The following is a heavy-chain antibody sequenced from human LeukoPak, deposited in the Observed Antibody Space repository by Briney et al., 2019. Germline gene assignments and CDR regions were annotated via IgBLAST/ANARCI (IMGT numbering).Heavy chain of an antibody. J-gene: IGHJ4*02. V-gene: IGHV4-4*08. CDR2: IYSSGST. Sequence: PSETLSLTCTVSGGSINSHYWSWIRQSPGKGLEWIGDIYSSGSTKYNPSLKSRVTISVDTPKNDLSLRLTSVLAADTAIYYCVRRDNTGWNYFDCWGQGILVTVSS. D-gene: IGHD6-19*01. CDR1: GGSINSHY. CDR3: VRRDNTGWNYFDC.